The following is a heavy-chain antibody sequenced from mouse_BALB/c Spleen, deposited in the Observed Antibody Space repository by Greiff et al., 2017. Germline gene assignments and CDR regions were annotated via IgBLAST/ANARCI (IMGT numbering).Heavy chain of an antibody. Sequence: VQLQQSGAELVRPGVSVKISCKGSGYTFPDYAMHWVKQSHAKSLEWIGVISTYYGDASYNQKFKGKATMTVDKSSSTAYMELARLTSEDSAIYYSARGDNSGGDAMDYWGQGTSVTVSS. CDR1: GYTFPDYA. D-gene: IGHD1-3*01. J-gene: IGHJ4*01. CDR2: ISTYYGDA. V-gene: IGHV1S137*01. CDR3: ARGDNSGGDAMDY.